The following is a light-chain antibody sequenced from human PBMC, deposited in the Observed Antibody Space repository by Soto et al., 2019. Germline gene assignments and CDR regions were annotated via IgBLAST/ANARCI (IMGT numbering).Light chain of an antibody. Sequence: QSALTQPASVSGSPGQSITISCTGTSSDVGTYNYVSWYQHHPGKAPKLIIYEVSNRPSGVSNRFSGSKSGSTASLTISGLLAEDEADYHCTSYTRDTALVFGTGTKVTV. CDR1: SSDVGTYNY. CDR3: TSYTRDTALV. CDR2: EVS. J-gene: IGLJ1*01. V-gene: IGLV2-14*01.